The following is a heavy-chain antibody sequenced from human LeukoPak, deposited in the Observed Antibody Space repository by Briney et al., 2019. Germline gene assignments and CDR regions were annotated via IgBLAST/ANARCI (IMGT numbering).Heavy chain of an antibody. J-gene: IGHJ5*02. CDR1: GYSISSGYY. V-gene: IGHV4-38-2*02. D-gene: IGHD5-12*01. CDR3: ARVRGLRFRFWFDP. Sequence: SETLSLTCTVSGYSISSGYYWGWIRQPPGKGLEWIGSIYHSGSTYYNPSLKSRVTISVDTSKNQFSLKLSSVTAADTAVYYCARVRGLRFRFWFDPWGQGTLVTVSS. CDR2: IYHSGST.